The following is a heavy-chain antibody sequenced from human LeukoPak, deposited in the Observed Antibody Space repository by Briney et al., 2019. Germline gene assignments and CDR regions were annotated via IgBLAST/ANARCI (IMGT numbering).Heavy chain of an antibody. CDR2: IYNSGST. CDR3: VVDPRGDAFDF. CDR1: GGSISRSSYY. V-gene: IGHV4-31*11. D-gene: IGHD3-16*01. J-gene: IGHJ3*01. Sequence: SETLSLTCAVSGGSISRSSYYWTWIRHHPGMGLEWIGYIYNSGSTYYNPSLKSRVTISLDRSRNQFSLDLTSVTAADTAVYYCVVDPRGDAFDFWGQGTMVTVSS.